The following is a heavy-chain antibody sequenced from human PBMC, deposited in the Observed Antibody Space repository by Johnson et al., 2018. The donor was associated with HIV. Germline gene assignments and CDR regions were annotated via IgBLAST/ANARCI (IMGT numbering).Heavy chain of an antibody. CDR1: GFTFSNAW. CDR2: ISYDGSNK. Sequence: QVQLVESGGGLIQPGGSLRLSCAASGFTFSNAWMSWVRQAPGKGLAWVAVISYDGSNKYYADSVKGRFTISRDNSKNTLYLQMNSLRAEDTAVYYCATLEYSSSPGGYGAFDIWGQGTMVTVSS. CDR3: ATLEYSSSPGGYGAFDI. J-gene: IGHJ3*02. V-gene: IGHV3-30*03. D-gene: IGHD6-6*01.